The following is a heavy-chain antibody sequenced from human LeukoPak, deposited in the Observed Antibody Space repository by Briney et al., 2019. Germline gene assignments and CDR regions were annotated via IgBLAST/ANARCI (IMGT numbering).Heavy chain of an antibody. V-gene: IGHV1-2*02. Sequence: ASVKVSCKASGYTFTNYYIHWVRQAPGQGLEWMGWINPNSGGTNYAQKFQGRVTMTRDTSISTAYMELSRMTSDDTAVYYCAKDAIVRDYSNSDYWGQGTLVTVSS. CDR1: GYTFTNYY. J-gene: IGHJ4*02. CDR2: INPNSGGT. CDR3: AKDAIVRDYSNSDY. D-gene: IGHD4-11*01.